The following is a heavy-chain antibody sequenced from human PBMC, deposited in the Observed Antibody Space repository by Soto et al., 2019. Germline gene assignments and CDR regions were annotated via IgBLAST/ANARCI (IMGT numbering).Heavy chain of an antibody. D-gene: IGHD5-18*01. Sequence: QVQLQESGPGLVKPSQTLSLTCTVSGGSISSGDYYWSWIRQPPGKGLEWIGYIYYSGRTYYNPSPQSRVTIAVGTSRNQFSLKLSSVTAADTAVYYCASNSYAYTFYDYWGQGTLVTVSS. CDR3: ASNSYAYTFYDY. J-gene: IGHJ4*02. CDR2: IYYSGRT. V-gene: IGHV4-30-4*01. CDR1: GGSISSGDYY.